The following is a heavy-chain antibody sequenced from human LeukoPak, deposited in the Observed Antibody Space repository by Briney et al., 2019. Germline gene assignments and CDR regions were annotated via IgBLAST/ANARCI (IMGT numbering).Heavy chain of an antibody. Sequence: GGSLRLSCAASGFTFSNYEMNWVRQAPGKGLEWVSYISSSASTIYYADSVKGRFTISRDNAKNSLYLQMNSLRAEDTAVYYCARERYSYGWDAFDIWGQGTMVTVSS. CDR3: ARERYSYGWDAFDI. CDR2: ISSSASTI. D-gene: IGHD5-18*01. J-gene: IGHJ3*02. CDR1: GFTFSNYE. V-gene: IGHV3-48*03.